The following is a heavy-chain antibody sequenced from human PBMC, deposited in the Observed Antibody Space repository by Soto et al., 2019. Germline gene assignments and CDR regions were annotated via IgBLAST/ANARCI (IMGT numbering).Heavy chain of an antibody. CDR2: ISAYNGNT. Sequence: ASVKVSCKASGYTFTSYGISWVRQAPGQGLEWMGWISAYNGNTNYAQKLQGRVTMTTDTSTSTAYMELRSLRSDDTAVYYCARDSKGETYYDFWSGYPGLDYWGQGTLVTVSS. J-gene: IGHJ4*02. CDR3: ARDSKGETYYDFWSGYPGLDY. V-gene: IGHV1-18*01. D-gene: IGHD3-3*01. CDR1: GYTFTSYG.